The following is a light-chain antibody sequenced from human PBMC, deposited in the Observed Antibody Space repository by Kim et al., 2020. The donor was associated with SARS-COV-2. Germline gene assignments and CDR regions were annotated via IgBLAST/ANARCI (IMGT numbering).Light chain of an antibody. CDR3: QQYGSSPYT. Sequence: LSPGERATLSCRASQSGSSSYLAWYQQNPGQAPRLLIYGASSRATGIPDRFSGSGSGTDFTLTISRLEPEDFAVYYCQQYGSSPYTFGQGTKLEI. CDR1: QSGSSSY. V-gene: IGKV3-20*01. CDR2: GAS. J-gene: IGKJ2*01.